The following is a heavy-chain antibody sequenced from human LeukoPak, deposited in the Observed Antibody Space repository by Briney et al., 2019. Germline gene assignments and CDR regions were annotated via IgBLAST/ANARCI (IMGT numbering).Heavy chain of an antibody. J-gene: IGHJ4*02. Sequence: GGSLRLSCAASGFTFSSYWMSWVRQAPGKGLEWVANTKQDGSEKYYVDSVKGRFTISRDNAKNSLYLQMNSLRAEDTAVYYCARFPTFTTVTTEVSYGFDYWGQGTLVTVSS. CDR1: GFTFSSYW. CDR2: TKQDGSEK. D-gene: IGHD4-17*01. V-gene: IGHV3-7*01. CDR3: ARFPTFTTVTTEVSYGFDY.